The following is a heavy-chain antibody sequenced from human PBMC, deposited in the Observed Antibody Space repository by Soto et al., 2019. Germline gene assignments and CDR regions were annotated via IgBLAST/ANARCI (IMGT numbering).Heavy chain of an antibody. V-gene: IGHV1-8*01. CDR2: MSPNSGNT. CDR1: GYTFTSYD. J-gene: IGHJ4*02. Sequence: QVQLVQSGAEVKKPGASVKVSCKASGYTFTSYDINWVRQAPGQGLEWMGWMSPNSGNTGYAQKFQGRVTMTRATSISTAYMELSSLTSEDTAVYYCARSPDGSGNFNDWGQGTLVTVSS. CDR3: ARSPDGSGNFND. D-gene: IGHD3-10*01.